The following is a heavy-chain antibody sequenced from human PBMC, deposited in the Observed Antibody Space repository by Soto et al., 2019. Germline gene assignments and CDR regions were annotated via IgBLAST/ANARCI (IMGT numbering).Heavy chain of an antibody. J-gene: IGHJ4*02. V-gene: IGHV3-21*06. CDR1: GFIFTSYS. Sequence: PGGSLRLSCAASGFIFTSYSMNWGRQAPGKGLEWVSSISSTTNYIYYGDSMKGRFTISRDNAKNSLYLEMNSLRAEDTAVYYCARESEDLTSNFDYWGQGTLVTVS. CDR2: ISSTTNYI. CDR3: ARESEDLTSNFDY.